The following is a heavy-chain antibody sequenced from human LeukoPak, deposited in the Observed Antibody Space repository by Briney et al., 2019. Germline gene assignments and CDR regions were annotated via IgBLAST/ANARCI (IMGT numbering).Heavy chain of an antibody. D-gene: IGHD2-15*01. CDR3: AREVVVAARINWFDS. Sequence: SGGSLRLSCAAYGFTFSSYWMSWVRQAPGKGLEWVANIKQDGSEKYYVDSVKGRFTTSRDNAKNSLYLEMNSLRAEDTAVYFCAREVVVAARINWFDSWGQGTLVTVSA. V-gene: IGHV3-7*01. CDR2: IKQDGSEK. J-gene: IGHJ5*01. CDR1: GFTFSSYW.